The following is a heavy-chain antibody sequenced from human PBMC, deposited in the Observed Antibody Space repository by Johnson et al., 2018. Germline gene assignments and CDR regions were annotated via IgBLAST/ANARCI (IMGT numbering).Heavy chain of an antibody. J-gene: IGHJ3*01. CDR1: GYSFTHYW. V-gene: IGHV5-51*01. Sequence: VQLVESGAEVIQPGESLKISCKGSGYSFTHYWIGWVRQLPGKGLEWMGIIHPPDSDTRYSPSFQGQVTMSVDKSISTAYLQWSSLKASGTAMYSCPGLDDGYYYSVRPWNALDLGGQGTMVTVSS. D-gene: IGHD3-22*01. CDR3: PGLDDGYYYSVRPWNALDL. CDR2: IHPPDSDT.